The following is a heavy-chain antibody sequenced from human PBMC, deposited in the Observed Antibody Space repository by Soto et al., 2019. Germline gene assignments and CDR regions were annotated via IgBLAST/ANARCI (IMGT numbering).Heavy chain of an antibody. V-gene: IGHV2-5*01. CDR1: GFSLSTTGVG. D-gene: IGHD2-21*02. CDR3: VQSRCGGDCLQSYSSHSYYGLDV. CDR2: IYWYDDK. J-gene: IGHJ6*02. Sequence: QITLKESGPTLVKPTQTLTLTCTFSGFSLSTTGVGVGWIRQPPGKALEWLALIYWYDDKRYNQSLNIRLTITKDTSKNQVVLALTNVDPVDTATYYCVQSRCGGDCLQSYSSHSYYGLDVWGQGTTVTVSS.